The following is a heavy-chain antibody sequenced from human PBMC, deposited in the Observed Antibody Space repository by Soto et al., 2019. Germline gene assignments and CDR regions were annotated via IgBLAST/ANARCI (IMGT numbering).Heavy chain of an antibody. J-gene: IGHJ6*02. V-gene: IGHV1-18*01. CDR1: GYSFTRYG. CDR2: INTYNSNT. D-gene: IGHD3-16*01. Sequence: ASVKVSCKASGYSFTRYGIAWARQAPGQGLEWMGWINTYNSNTNYAQNLQGRVTLTTDTSTSTAYMELTSLRSNDTAIYYCAMVDVYVTPSPQDVWGQGTTVNV. CDR3: AMVDVYVTPSPQDV.